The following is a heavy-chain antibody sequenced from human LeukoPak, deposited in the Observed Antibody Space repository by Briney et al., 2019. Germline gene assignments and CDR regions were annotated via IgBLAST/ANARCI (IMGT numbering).Heavy chain of an antibody. CDR2: IYYSGST. CDR3: ARDLTDYMGYFDY. D-gene: IGHD4-11*01. Sequence: SETLSLTCTVSGGSISSYYWSWIRQPPGKGLEWIGYIYYSGSTNYNPSLKSRVTISVDTSKNQFSLKLSSVTAADTAVYYCARDLTDYMGYFDYWGQGTLVTVSS. V-gene: IGHV4-59*01. J-gene: IGHJ4*02. CDR1: GGSISSYY.